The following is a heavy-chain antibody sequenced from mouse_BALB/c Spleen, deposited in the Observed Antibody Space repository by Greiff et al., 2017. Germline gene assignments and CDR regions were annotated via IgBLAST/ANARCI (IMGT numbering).Heavy chain of an antibody. V-gene: IGHV1-20*02. CDR3: ASNMITTWGYAMDY. CDR2: INPYNGDT. J-gene: IGHJ4*01. D-gene: IGHD2-4*01. Sequence: GQLQQSGPELVKPGASVKISCKASGYSFTGYFMNWVMQSHGKSLEWIGRINPYNGDTFYNQKFKGKATLTVDKSSSTAHMELRSLASEDSAVYYCASNMITTWGYAMDYWGQGTSVTVSS. CDR1: GYSFTGYF.